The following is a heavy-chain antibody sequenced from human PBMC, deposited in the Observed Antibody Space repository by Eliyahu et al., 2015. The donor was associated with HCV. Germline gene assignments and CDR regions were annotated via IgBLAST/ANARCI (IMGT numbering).Heavy chain of an antibody. D-gene: IGHD3-16*02. CDR1: GGSISSSSYY. J-gene: IGHJ4*02. CDR2: IYYSGST. Sequence: QLQLQESGPGLVKPSETLSLTCTVSGGSISSSSYYWGWIRQPPGKGLEWIGSIYYSGSTYYNPSLKSRVTISVDTSKNQFSLKLSPVTAADTAVYYCARRYYDYVWGSYRPYYFDYWGQGTLVTVSS. V-gene: IGHV4-39*01. CDR3: ARRYYDYVWGSYRPYYFDY.